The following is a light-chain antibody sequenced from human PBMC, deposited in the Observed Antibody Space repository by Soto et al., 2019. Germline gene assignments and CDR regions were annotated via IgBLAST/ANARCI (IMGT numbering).Light chain of an antibody. J-gene: IGKJ4*01. CDR3: QQYYSVPLT. Sequence: EIVMTQSPDSLAVSLGERATINSKSSQSVLYSSNNKNYLAWYQQKPGQPPKLLIYWASNRDSGVPDRFSGSGSGTDFTLTISSLQAGDVAVYYCQQYYSVPLTFGGGTKVEIK. CDR1: QSVLYSSNNKNY. CDR2: WAS. V-gene: IGKV4-1*01.